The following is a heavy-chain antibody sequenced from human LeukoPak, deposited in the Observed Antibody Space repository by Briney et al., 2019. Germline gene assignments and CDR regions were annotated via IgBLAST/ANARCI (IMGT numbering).Heavy chain of an antibody. CDR2: ISWDGGST. D-gene: IGHD5-24*01. Sequence: GGGLRLSRAASLFTFDKYAMHGVRPAPRGGGEWVSLISWDGGSTYYADSVKGRFTISRDNSKNSLYLQMNSLRAGDTALYYCAKDMDRDGYKNWFDPWGQGTLATVSS. J-gene: IGHJ5*02. V-gene: IGHV3-43D*03. CDR3: AKDMDRDGYKNWFDP. CDR1: LFTFDKYA.